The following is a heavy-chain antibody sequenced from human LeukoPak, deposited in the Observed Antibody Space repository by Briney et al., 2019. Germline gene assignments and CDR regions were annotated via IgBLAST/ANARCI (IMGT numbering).Heavy chain of an antibody. V-gene: IGHV4-39*07. J-gene: IGHJ6*02. CDR2: IYYSGST. CDR3: ARDRGYDFDGMDV. Sequence: SETLSLTCTVSGGSISSSSYYWGWIRQPPGKGLEWIGSIYYSGSTNYNPSLKSRVTISVDTSKNQFSLKLSSVTAADTAVYYCARDRGYDFDGMDVWGQGTTVTVSS. CDR1: GGSISSSSYY. D-gene: IGHD5-12*01.